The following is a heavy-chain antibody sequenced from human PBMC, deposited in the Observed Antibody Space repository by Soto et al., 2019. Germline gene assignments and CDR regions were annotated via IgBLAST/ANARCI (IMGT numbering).Heavy chain of an antibody. Sequence: PGGSLRLSCAASGFTSTNYVMNWVRQAPGKGLEWVSSISGSGTTTFYADSVKGRFIISRDNSKNTLYLQMNSLRADDTALYYCAKDRVGGVPDAFDIWGQGTMVTVSS. V-gene: IGHV3-23*01. CDR3: AKDRVGGVPDAFDI. J-gene: IGHJ3*02. D-gene: IGHD2-8*01. CDR1: GFTSTNYV. CDR2: ISGSGTTT.